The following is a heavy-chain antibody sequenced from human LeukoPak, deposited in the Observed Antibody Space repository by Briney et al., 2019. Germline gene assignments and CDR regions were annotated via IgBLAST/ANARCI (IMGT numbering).Heavy chain of an antibody. D-gene: IGHD3-10*01. CDR1: GFTSSSYS. CDR2: SSSSSSYI. V-gene: IGHV3-21*01. J-gene: IGHJ5*02. CDR3: AREAYGSGSYYNARWFDP. Sequence: GGSLRLSCAASGFTSSSYSMNWVRQAPGKGLEWVSSSSSSSSYIYYADSVKGRFTISRDNAKNSLYLQMNSLRAEDTAVYYCAREAYGSGSYYNARWFDPWGQGTLVTVSS.